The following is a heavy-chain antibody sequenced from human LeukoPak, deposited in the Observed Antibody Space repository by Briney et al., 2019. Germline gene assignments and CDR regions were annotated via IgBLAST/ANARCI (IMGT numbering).Heavy chain of an antibody. D-gene: IGHD2-15*01. J-gene: IGHJ4*02. CDR1: GFTFSSYS. CDR2: ISSSSSYI. CDR3: ARSLQGFYFNY. Sequence: AGGSLRLSCAASGFTFSSYSMNWVRQAPGKGLEWVSSISSSSSYIYYADSVKGRFTISRDNAKNSLYLQMNSLRAEDTAVYYCARSLQGFYFNYWGQGTLVTVSS. V-gene: IGHV3-21*01.